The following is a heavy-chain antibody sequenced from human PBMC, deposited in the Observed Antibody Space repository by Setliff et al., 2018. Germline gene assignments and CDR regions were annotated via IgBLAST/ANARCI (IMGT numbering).Heavy chain of an antibody. D-gene: IGHD5-18*01. V-gene: IGHV1-8*02. CDR2: MNPNSGNT. J-gene: IGHJ4*02. CDR3: ARRVGSAGIQLPDY. CDR1: GYTFTSYD. Sequence: ASVKVSCKASGYTFTSYDINWVRQATGQGLEWMGWMNPNSGNTGYAQKFQGRVTMTRNASISTAYMELSSLRSEDTAVYYCARRVGSAGIQLPDYWGQGTLVTVSS.